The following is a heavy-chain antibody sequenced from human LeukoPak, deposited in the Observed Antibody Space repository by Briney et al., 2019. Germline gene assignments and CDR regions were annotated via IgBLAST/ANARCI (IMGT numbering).Heavy chain of an antibody. J-gene: IGHJ4*02. D-gene: IGHD6-6*01. CDR3: AGAQGISARW. CDR2: IYSDGNT. Sequence: GGSLRLSCAASGFTFSSYAMSWVRQAPGKGLEWVSVIYSDGNTYYADSVKGRFTISRDNSKNTLYLQMNSLRAEDTAVYYCAGAQGISARWWGQGTLVTVSS. CDR1: GFTFSSYA. V-gene: IGHV3-53*01.